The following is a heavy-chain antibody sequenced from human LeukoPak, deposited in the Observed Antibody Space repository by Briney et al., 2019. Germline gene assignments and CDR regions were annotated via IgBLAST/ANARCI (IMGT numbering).Heavy chain of an antibody. V-gene: IGHV4-59*12. CDR1: GGSISSYY. CDR3: ARGVRYYYDSSGYYYRYYFDY. J-gene: IGHJ4*02. CDR2: IYYSGST. D-gene: IGHD3-22*01. Sequence: SSETLSLTCTVSGGSISSYYWSWIRQPPGKGLEWIGYIYYSGSTNYNPSLKSRVTISVDTSKNQFSLKLSSVTAADTAVYYCARGVRYYYDSSGYYYRYYFDYWGQGTLVTVSS.